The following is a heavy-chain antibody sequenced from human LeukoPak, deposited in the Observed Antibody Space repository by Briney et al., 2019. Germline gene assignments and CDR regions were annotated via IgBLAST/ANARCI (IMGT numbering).Heavy chain of an antibody. D-gene: IGHD2-15*01. J-gene: IGHJ4*02. V-gene: IGHV4-38-2*02. Sequence: SETLSLTCTVSGYYISNGSYWAWIRQPPGKGLEWIGSVYHTGSTYSNPSLKSRVTISVDTSKNQFSLSLTSVTAADTAVYYCARVAGVEVAPATSYWGQGTLVTVSS. CDR2: VYHTGST. CDR1: GYYISNGSY. CDR3: ARVAGVEVAPATSY.